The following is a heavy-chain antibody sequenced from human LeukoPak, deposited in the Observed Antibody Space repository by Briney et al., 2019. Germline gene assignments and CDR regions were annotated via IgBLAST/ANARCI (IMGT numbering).Heavy chain of an antibody. CDR3: ARYYDSSGYYPNWFDP. D-gene: IGHD3-22*01. Sequence: ASVKVSCKASGYTFTGYYMHWVRQAPGQGLEWMGWINPNSGGTNYAQKFQGRVTMTRDTSISTAYMELSRLRSDDTAVYYCARYYDSSGYYPNWFDPWGQGTLVTVSS. CDR1: GYTFTGYY. V-gene: IGHV1-2*02. J-gene: IGHJ5*02. CDR2: INPNSGGT.